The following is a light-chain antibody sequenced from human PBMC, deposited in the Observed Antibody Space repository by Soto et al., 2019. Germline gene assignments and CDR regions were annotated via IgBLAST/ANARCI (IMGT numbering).Light chain of an antibody. CDR3: QNYDDY. Sequence: DIQMTQSPSTLSASVGDRVTITCRASQNIYTWLAWYQQKPGKAPKLLIYDVSRLESGVPSRFSGSGSGTEFTLTISSLQPDDFATYYCQNYDDYFGGGTKVEIK. CDR1: QNIYTW. CDR2: DVS. V-gene: IGKV1-5*01. J-gene: IGKJ4*01.